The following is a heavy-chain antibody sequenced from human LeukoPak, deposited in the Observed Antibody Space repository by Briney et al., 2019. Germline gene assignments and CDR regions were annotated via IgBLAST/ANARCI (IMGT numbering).Heavy chain of an antibody. CDR2: IYTSGST. CDR3: ARSPERYCSSTSCNASNYYYYYYMDV. D-gene: IGHD2-2*01. CDR1: DGSISSDTYY. J-gene: IGHJ6*03. V-gene: IGHV4-61*02. Sequence: SETLSLTCSVSDGSISSDTYYWSWIRQPAGKGLEWIGRIYTSGSTNYNPSLKSRVTMSVDTSKNQFSLKLNSVTAADTAVYYCARSPERYCSSTSCNASNYYYYYYMDVWGKGTTVTVSS.